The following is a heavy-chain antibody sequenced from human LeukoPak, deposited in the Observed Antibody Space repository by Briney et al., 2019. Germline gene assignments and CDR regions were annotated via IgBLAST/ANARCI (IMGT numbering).Heavy chain of an antibody. CDR1: GGSISSHY. Sequence: SETLSLTCTVSGGSISSHYWSWIRQPPGKGLEWIGYIYYSGSTNYNPSLKSRVTISVDTSKNQFSLKLSSVTAADTAIYYCARASWISDADAVSWGQGTQVTVSS. D-gene: IGHD2-2*03. CDR2: IYYSGST. J-gene: IGHJ4*02. V-gene: IGHV4-59*11. CDR3: ARASWISDADAVS.